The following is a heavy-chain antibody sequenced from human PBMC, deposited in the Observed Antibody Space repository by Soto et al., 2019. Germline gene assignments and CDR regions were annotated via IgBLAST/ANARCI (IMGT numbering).Heavy chain of an antibody. CDR3: AKDLLGLDYYDSSGPAYFDY. CDR2: ISGSGGST. V-gene: IGHV3-23*01. D-gene: IGHD3-22*01. J-gene: IGHJ4*02. Sequence: GGSLRLSCAASGFTFSSYAMSWVRQAPGKGLEWVSAISGSGGSTYYADSVKGRFTISRDNSKNTLYLQMNSLRAEDTAVYYCAKDLLGLDYYDSSGPAYFDYWGQGTLVTVSS. CDR1: GFTFSSYA.